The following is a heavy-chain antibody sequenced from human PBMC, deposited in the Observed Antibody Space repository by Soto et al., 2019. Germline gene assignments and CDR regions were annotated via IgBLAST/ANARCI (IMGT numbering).Heavy chain of an antibody. V-gene: IGHV3-21*01. CDR1: GFTFSSYS. D-gene: IGHD6-13*01. Sequence: GGSLRLSCAASGFTFSSYSMNWVRLAPGKGLEWVSSISSSSSYIYYADSVKGRFTISRDNAKNSLYLQMNSLRAEDTAVYYCARDVAAAGEKYFQHWGQGTLVTVSS. CDR3: ARDVAAAGEKYFQH. J-gene: IGHJ1*01. CDR2: ISSSSSYI.